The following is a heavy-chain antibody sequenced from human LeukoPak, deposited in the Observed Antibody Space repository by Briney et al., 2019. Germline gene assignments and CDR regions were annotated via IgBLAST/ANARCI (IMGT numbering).Heavy chain of an antibody. CDR1: GFTFSSYA. CDR2: ISGRGGST. V-gene: IGHV3-23*01. CDR3: AKGGGPARPMIVVVITPDY. J-gene: IGHJ4*02. Sequence: GGSLRLSCAASGFTFSSYAMSWVRQAPGKGLEWVSAISGRGGSTYYADSVKGRFTISRDNSKNTLYLQMNSLRAEDTAVYYCAKGGGPARPMIVVVITPDYWGQGTLVTVSS. D-gene: IGHD3-22*01.